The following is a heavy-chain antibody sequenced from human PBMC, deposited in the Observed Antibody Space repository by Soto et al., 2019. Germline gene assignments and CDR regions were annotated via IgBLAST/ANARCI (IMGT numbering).Heavy chain of an antibody. D-gene: IGHD3-3*01. CDR3: ASNYDFWSGYFSY. CDR2: IYYSGST. Sequence: SETLSLTCTVSGGSISSYYWSWIRQPPGKGLEWVGYIYYSGSTNYNPSLKSRVTISVDTSKNQFSLKLSSVTAADTAVYYCASNYDFWSGYFSYWGQGTLVTVSS. CDR1: GGSISSYY. J-gene: IGHJ4*02. V-gene: IGHV4-59*08.